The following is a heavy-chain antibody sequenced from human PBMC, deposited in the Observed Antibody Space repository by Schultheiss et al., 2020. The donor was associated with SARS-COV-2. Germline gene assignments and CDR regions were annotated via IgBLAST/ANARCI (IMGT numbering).Heavy chain of an antibody. J-gene: IGHJ4*02. Sequence: GGSLRLSCAASGFTFSSYAMHWVRQAPGKGLEWVAVISYDGSNKYYADSVKGRFTISRDNSKNTLYLQMNSLRAEDTAVYYCARDTFDYDFWSGYYPAGYWGQGTLVTVSS. CDR1: GFTFSSYA. CDR3: ARDTFDYDFWSGYYPAGY. D-gene: IGHD3-3*01. CDR2: ISYDGSNK. V-gene: IGHV3-30*01.